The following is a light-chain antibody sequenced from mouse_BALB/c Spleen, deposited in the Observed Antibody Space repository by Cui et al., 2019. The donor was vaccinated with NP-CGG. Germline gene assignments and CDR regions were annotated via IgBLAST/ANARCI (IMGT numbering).Light chain of an antibody. J-gene: IGLJ1*01. CDR3: ALWYSNHWV. CDR2: GTN. Sequence: QAVVTQDSALTTSPGETVTLTCRSSTGAVTTNNYANGVQEKPDHLFTGLIGGTNNRVPGVPARFSGSMIGDKAALTITGAQTEDEAIYFCALWYSNHWVFGGGTKLTVL. CDR1: TGAVTTNNY. V-gene: IGLV1*01.